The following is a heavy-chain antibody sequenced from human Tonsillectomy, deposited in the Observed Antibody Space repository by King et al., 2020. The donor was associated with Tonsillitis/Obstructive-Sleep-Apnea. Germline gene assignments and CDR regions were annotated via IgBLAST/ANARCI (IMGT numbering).Heavy chain of an antibody. CDR3: ARAEREWLMGVAFHI. V-gene: IGHV4-31*03. CDR2: INYSGST. J-gene: IGHJ3*02. CDR1: GGSISSGGYH. Sequence: VQLQESGPGLVKPSQTLSLTCTVSGGSISSGGYHWSWIRQHPGKGLEWIGYINYSGSTYYNPSLKSRVTISVDTSKKQFFLNLTSVTAADTAVYYCARAEREWLMGVAFHIWGQGTMVTVSS. D-gene: IGHD3-3*01.